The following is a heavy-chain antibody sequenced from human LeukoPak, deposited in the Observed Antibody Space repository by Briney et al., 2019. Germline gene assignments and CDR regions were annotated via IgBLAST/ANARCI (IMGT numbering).Heavy chain of an antibody. D-gene: IGHD6-19*01. CDR1: GFTFSSYG. J-gene: IGHJ4*02. CDR2: IWYDGSNK. Sequence: GGSLRLSCAASGFTFSSYGMHWVRRAPGKGLEWVAVIWYDGSNKYYADSVKGRFTISRDNSKNTLYLQTNSLRAEDTAVYYCAKAPYSSGWYYFDYWGQGTLITVSS. CDR3: AKAPYSSGWYYFDY. V-gene: IGHV3-33*06.